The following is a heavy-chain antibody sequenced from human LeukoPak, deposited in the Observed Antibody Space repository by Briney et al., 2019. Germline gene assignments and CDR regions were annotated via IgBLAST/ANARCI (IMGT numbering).Heavy chain of an antibody. CDR2: INPNSGGT. D-gene: IGHD2-15*01. Sequence: ASVKVSCKASGYTFTGYYMHWVRQAPGQGLEWMGWINPNSGGTNYAQKFQGRVAMTRDTSISTAYMELSRLRSDDTAVYYCARDPLGYCSGGSCYGYYYYGMDVWGRGTTVTVSS. CDR1: GYTFTGYY. J-gene: IGHJ6*02. CDR3: ARDPLGYCSGGSCYGYYYYGMDV. V-gene: IGHV1-2*02.